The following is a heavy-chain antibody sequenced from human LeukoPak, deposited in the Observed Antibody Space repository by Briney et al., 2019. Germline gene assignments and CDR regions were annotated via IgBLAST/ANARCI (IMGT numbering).Heavy chain of an antibody. CDR3: ALIPPGYTYGFDY. CDR2: IFYGGST. J-gene: IGHJ4*02. Sequence: SETLSLTCTVSGGSFSGYYWSWIRQAPGKGPEWVGCIFYGGSTQYNPSLKSRVTMSLDASKNRLSLKLNSVTAADTAMYYCALIPPGYTYGFDYWGQGTLVTVS. CDR1: GGSFSGYY. V-gene: IGHV4-59*08. D-gene: IGHD5-18*01.